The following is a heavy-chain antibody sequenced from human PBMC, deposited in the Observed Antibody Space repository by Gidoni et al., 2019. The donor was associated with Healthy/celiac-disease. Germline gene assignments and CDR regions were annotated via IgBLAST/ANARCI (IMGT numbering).Heavy chain of an antibody. CDR1: GGSISSGSYY. D-gene: IGHD3-3*01. J-gene: IGHJ6*03. CDR3: AREGVRFLLVDSYMDV. Sequence: QVQLQESGPGLVKPSQTLSLTCTVSGGSISSGSYYWSWIRQPAGKGLEWIGRIYTSGSTNYNPSLKSRVTMSVDTSKNQFSLKLSSVTAADTAVYYCAREGVRFLLVDSYMDVWGKGTTVTVSS. V-gene: IGHV4-61*02. CDR2: IYTSGST.